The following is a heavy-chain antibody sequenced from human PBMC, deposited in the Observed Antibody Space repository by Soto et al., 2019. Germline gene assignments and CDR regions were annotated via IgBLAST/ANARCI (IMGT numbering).Heavy chain of an antibody. CDR2: IYYSGST. CDR1: GGSISSYY. V-gene: IGHV4-59*01. CDR3: AREPYSGYDYYFDY. Sequence: SETLSLTCTVSGGSISSYYWSWIRQPPGKGLEWIGYIYYSGSTSYNPSLKSRVTISVDTSKNQFSLKLSSVTAADTAVYYCAREPYSGYDYYFDYWGQGTLVTVSS. J-gene: IGHJ4*02. D-gene: IGHD5-12*01.